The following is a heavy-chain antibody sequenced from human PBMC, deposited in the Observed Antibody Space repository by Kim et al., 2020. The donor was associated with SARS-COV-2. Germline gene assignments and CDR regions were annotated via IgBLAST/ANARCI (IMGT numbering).Heavy chain of an antibody. Sequence: SETLSLTCTVSGGSISSGGYYWSWIRQHPGKGLEWIGYIYYSGSTYYNPSLKSRVTISVDTSKNQFSLKLSSVTAADTAVYYCARGEDYDSSGTAWFDPWGQGTLVTVSS. CDR3: ARGEDYDSSGTAWFDP. CDR1: GGSISSGGYY. CDR2: IYYSGST. J-gene: IGHJ5*02. D-gene: IGHD3-22*01. V-gene: IGHV4-31*03.